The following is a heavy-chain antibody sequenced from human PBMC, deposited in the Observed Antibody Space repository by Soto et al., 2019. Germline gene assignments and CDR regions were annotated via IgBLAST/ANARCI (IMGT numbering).Heavy chain of an antibody. CDR3: ASVVVTAKAFDI. CDR2: IGPDGSNT. D-gene: IGHD2-21*02. CDR1: GFTFSSHW. J-gene: IGHJ3*02. V-gene: IGHV3-74*01. Sequence: GGSLRLSCAASGFTFSSHWMHWVRQAPGKGLVWVSHIGPDGSNTRDADSVQGRFTISRDNARNTLYLQMNSLRDEDTAVYYCASVVVTAKAFDIWGQGTMVTVSS.